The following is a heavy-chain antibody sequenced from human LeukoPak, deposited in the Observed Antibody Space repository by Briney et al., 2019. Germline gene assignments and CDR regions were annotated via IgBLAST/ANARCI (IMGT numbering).Heavy chain of an antibody. CDR1: GFTFSSYA. J-gene: IGHJ6*03. CDR3: ARDYGDYNYCYYYMDV. CDR2: ISYDGSNK. V-gene: IGHV3-30*01. Sequence: QPGGSLRLSCAASGFTFSSYAMHWVRQAPGKGLEGVAVISYDGSNKYYADSVKGRFTISRDNSKNTLYLQMNSLRAEDTAVYYCARDYGDYNYCYYYMDVWGKGTTVTVSS. D-gene: IGHD4-17*01.